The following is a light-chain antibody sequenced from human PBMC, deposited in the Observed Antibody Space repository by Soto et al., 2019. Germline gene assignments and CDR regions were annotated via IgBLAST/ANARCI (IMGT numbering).Light chain of an antibody. J-gene: IGKJ5*01. Sequence: IQLTQSPSSLSASVGDRVTITCQASRDISSYLPWYQQKPGKPPKLLDYSASTLQSGVPSRFSGSGSGPDFTLTISSLQPEDSATYFCQQLNSYPQTFGQGTRLENK. CDR1: RDISSY. CDR2: SAS. CDR3: QQLNSYPQT. V-gene: IGKV1-9*01.